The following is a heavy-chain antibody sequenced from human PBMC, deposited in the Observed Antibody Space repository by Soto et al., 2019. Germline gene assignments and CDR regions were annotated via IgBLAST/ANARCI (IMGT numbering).Heavy chain of an antibody. V-gene: IGHV4-39*01. Sequence: HSGCMSLRRTVCGGCVSIRRYDGGWIRQPPGKGLEWIGSIYYGGSTYYTPSLKSRVTISVDTSKNQFSLKLSSVTAADTAVYYCASWTRIYGMDVWGQGTTVTVSS. D-gene: IGHD3-3*01. CDR1: GGCVSIRRYD. J-gene: IGHJ6*02. CDR2: IYYGGST. CDR3: ASWTRIYGMDV.